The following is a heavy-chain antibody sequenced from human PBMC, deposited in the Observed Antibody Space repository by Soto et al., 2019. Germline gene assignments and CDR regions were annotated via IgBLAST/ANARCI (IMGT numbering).Heavy chain of an antibody. V-gene: IGHV3-33*01. D-gene: IGHD2-21*01. J-gene: IGHJ4*02. CDR1: GFSFSGDG. CDR3: ERDRFYSYSED. Sequence: VGSLRLSCVASGFSFSGDGMHWVRQAPGKGLEWVSVMWYDGSNKYYADSVKGRFTISRDNAKNSLYLQMNSLRAEDTAVYSLERDRFYSYSEDWGQAILVTVAS. CDR2: MWYDGSNK.